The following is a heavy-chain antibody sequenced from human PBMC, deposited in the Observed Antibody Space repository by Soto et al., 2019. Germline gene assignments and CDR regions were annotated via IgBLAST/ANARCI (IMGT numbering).Heavy chain of an antibody. D-gene: IGHD5-12*01. CDR1: GFGVANNY. V-gene: IGHV3-53*01. CDR2: INTFGPS. J-gene: IGHJ4*02. Sequence: GGTLRLSCAASGFGVANNYMTWVREAPRRGLEWVSVINTFGPSHYAESVSGRVTRSRDESVTVMFFQLSRLRAEDTAVYYFPRGSSGYIDYRGKGTQVTVSS. CDR3: PRGSSGYIDY.